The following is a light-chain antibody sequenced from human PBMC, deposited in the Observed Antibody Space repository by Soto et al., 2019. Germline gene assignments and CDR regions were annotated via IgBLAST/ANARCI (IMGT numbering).Light chain of an antibody. Sequence: EIVLAQSPATLSFSPVERAILSFSASQSVSSYLAWYQQKPGQAPRLLIYDASNRATGIPARFSGSGSGTDFTLTISSLEPEDFAVYYCQQRSTGPPLSFGVGTKVDI. CDR3: QQRSTGPPLS. CDR1: QSVSSY. V-gene: IGKV3-11*01. CDR2: DAS. J-gene: IGKJ4*01.